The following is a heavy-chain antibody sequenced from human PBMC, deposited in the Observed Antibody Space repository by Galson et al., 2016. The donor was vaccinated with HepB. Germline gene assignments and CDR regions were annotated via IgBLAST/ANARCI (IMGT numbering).Heavy chain of an antibody. CDR2: IARSGNI. J-gene: IGHJ4*02. CDR3: VTRNPSSASDY. D-gene: IGHD1-14*01. V-gene: IGHV4-38-2*02. Sequence: SETLSLTCTVSGYSISSDYFWGWIRQPQVKGLEWIGTIARSGNIHYNPSLKSRVTMSVDTSKNQFSLKLSSVTASDTAVYYCVTRNPSSASDYWGQGTLVTVSS. CDR1: GYSISSDYF.